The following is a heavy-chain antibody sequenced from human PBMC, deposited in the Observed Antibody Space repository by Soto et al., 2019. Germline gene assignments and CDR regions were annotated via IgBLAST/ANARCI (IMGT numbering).Heavy chain of an antibody. CDR3: ARGRPPPRYCRTTSCYDGPPFDP. CDR2: IYPGDSDT. CDR1: GYSFTSYW. Sequence: GESLKISCKGSGYSFTSYWIGWVRQMPGKGLEWMGIIYPGDSDTRYSPSFQGQVTISADKSISTAYLQWSSLKASDTAMYYCARGRPPPRYCRTTSCYDGPPFDPWGQGTLVTVSS. V-gene: IGHV5-51*01. D-gene: IGHD2-2*01. J-gene: IGHJ5*02.